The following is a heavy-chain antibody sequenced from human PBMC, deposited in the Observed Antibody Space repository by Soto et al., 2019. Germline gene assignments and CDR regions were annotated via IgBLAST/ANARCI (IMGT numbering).Heavy chain of an antibody. D-gene: IGHD2-2*01. V-gene: IGHV4-34*01. CDR1: GGSLSGYY. CDR3: AREGVVPAGPLYFFDF. CDR2: INHNGIT. Sequence: QVQLQLWGAGLLKPSETLSLTCGVSGGSLSGYYWSWIRQPPGKGLEWIGEINHNGITNYNPSLKSRVTLLRDMSKNQFSLTLTSVTAADTAVYFCAREGVVPAGPLYFFDFWDQGNLVTVSS. J-gene: IGHJ4*02.